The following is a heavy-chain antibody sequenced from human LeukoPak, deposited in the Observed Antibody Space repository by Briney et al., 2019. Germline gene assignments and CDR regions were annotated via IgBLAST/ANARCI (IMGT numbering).Heavy chain of an antibody. CDR2: IWYDGSNK. D-gene: IGHD3-10*01. Sequence: GRSLSLSCAASGFTFSSYGMHWVRQAPGKGLEWVAVIWYDGSNKYYADSVKGRFTISRDNSKNTLYLQMNSLRAEDTAVYYCARDITMVRGVIITKNYFDYWGQGTLVTVSS. J-gene: IGHJ4*02. CDR1: GFTFSSYG. CDR3: ARDITMVRGVIITKNYFDY. V-gene: IGHV3-33*01.